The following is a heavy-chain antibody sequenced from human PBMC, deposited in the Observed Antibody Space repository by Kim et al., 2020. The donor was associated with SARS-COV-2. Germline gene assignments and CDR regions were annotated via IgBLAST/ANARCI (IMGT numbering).Heavy chain of an antibody. CDR2: ISSSSSYI. D-gene: IGHD6-13*01. J-gene: IGHJ1*01. V-gene: IGHV3-21*01. CDR3: VLGSSWTEYFQH. CDR1: GFTFSSYS. Sequence: GGSLRLSCAASGFTFSSYSMNWVRQAPGKGLEWVSSISSSSSYIYYADSVKGRFTISRDNAKNSLYLQMNSLRAEDTAVYYCVLGSSWTEYFQHWGQGTLVTVSS.